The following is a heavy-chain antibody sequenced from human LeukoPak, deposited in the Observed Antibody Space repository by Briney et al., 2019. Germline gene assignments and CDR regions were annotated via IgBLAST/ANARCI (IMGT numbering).Heavy chain of an antibody. J-gene: IGHJ4*02. CDR2: IYYSGSI. CDR1: LGSPRVYN. D-gene: IGHD5-24*01. V-gene: IGHV4-34*01. CDR3: ARERRGGDGYSFDF. Sequence: PSRTLCPTSAVSLGSPRVYNCSRIPEPPRKGVWRSLDIYYSGSINYNPSLESRVTISLDTSKNQFSLRLTSVTAADTALYYCARERRGGDGYSFDFWGQGTLVTVSS.